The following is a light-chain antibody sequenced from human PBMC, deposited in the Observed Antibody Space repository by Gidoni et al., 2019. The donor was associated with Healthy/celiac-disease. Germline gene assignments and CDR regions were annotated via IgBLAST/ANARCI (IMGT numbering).Light chain of an antibody. V-gene: IGLV1-40*01. CDR2: GNS. CDR3: QSYDCRR. J-gene: IGLJ2*01. CDR1: SSNIGARYD. Sequence: QSVLTQPPSVSGAPGQRVTISCTGSSSNIGARYDLHWYQQLPGTAPKLLIYGNSHRPSGVPDRCSGSKSGTSASLAITGLQAEDEADYYCQSYDCRRFGGGTKLTVL.